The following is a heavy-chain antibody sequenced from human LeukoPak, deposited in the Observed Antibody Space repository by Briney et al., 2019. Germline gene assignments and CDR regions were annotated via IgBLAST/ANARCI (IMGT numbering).Heavy chain of an antibody. CDR1: GDSISSSNYY. J-gene: IGHJ4*02. CDR2: IYYGGTT. Sequence: SETLSLTCTVSGDSISSSNYYWGWIRQPPGKGLEWIGTIYYGGTTNYSPSLESRVTISVDTSKNQFSLELTSVTAADTAVYYCAKISGYSTSWTPDYWGQGTLVTVSS. V-gene: IGHV4-39*01. D-gene: IGHD6-13*01. CDR3: AKISGYSTSWTPDY.